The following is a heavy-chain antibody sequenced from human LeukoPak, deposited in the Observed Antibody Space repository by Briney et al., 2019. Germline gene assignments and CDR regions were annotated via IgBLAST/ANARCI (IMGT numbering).Heavy chain of an antibody. CDR3: AKARAAAAGPDY. J-gene: IGHJ4*02. D-gene: IGHD6-13*01. CDR1: GFTFSSYW. CDR2: IRYDGSNK. Sequence: GGSLRLSCAASGFTFSSYWMSWVRQAPGKGLEWVAFIRYDGSNKYYADSVKGRFTISRDNSKNTLYLQMNSLRAEDTAVYYCAKARAAAAGPDYWGQGTLVTVSS. V-gene: IGHV3-30*02.